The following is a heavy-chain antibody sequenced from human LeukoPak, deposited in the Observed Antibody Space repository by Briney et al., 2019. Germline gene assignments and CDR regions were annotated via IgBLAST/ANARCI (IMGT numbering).Heavy chain of an antibody. CDR2: ISSGGNTI. CDR1: GFTFSSYE. Sequence: GESLRLSCAASGFTFSSYEMNWVRQAPGKGLEWVSYISSGGNTIYYADSVKGRFTISRDNAKNSLYLQMNSLRAEDTAIYFCARGYYDSSGYYRQGYWGQGTLVIVSS. V-gene: IGHV3-48*03. CDR3: ARGYYDSSGYYRQGY. D-gene: IGHD3-22*01. J-gene: IGHJ4*02.